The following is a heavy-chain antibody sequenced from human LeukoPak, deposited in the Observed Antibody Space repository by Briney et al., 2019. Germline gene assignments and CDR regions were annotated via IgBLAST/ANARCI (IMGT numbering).Heavy chain of an antibody. Sequence: GGSLRLSCAASGFTFSTYSMNWVRQAPGKGLEWVSSITSSGSAIHYADSVKGRFTISRDNAKNSLYLQMNSLRAEDTAVYYCARDWKYKVDYWGQGTLVTVSS. J-gene: IGHJ4*02. D-gene: IGHD1-7*01. CDR1: GFTFSTYS. V-gene: IGHV3-21*01. CDR2: ITSSGSAI. CDR3: ARDWKYKVDY.